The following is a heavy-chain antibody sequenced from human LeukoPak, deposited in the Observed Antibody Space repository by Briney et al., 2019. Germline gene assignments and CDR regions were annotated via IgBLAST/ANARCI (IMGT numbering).Heavy chain of an antibody. CDR1: GGSISTYY. CDR2: IYPSGST. D-gene: IGHD4-17*01. Sequence: SETLSLTCTVSGGSISTYYWSWIRHPAEKGLEWIGRIYPSGSTIYNPSLKSRVTMSVDTSKSQFSLKLSSVTAADTAVYYCARDSHGVAFDYWGQGTLVTVSS. J-gene: IGHJ4*02. V-gene: IGHV4-4*07. CDR3: ARDSHGVAFDY.